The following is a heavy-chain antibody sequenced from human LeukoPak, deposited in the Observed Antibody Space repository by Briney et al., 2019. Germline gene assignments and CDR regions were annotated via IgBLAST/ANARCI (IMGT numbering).Heavy chain of an antibody. V-gene: IGHV3-48*01. CDR2: ISSSSSTI. D-gene: IGHD5-18*01. J-gene: IGHJ1*01. CDR3: AREEYSYGDGEYFQH. CDR1: GFTFSSYS. Sequence: GGSLRLSCAASGFTFSSYSMSWVRQAPGKGLEWVSYISSSSSTIYYADSVKGRFTISRDNAKNSLYLQMNSLRAEDTAVYYCAREEYSYGDGEYFQHWGQGTLVTVSS.